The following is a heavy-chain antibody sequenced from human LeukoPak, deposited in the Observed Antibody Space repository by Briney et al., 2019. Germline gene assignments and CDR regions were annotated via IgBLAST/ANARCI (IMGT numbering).Heavy chain of an antibody. V-gene: IGHV3-74*01. J-gene: IGHJ6*04. D-gene: IGHD2-2*01. CDR3: ARDPGYCSSTSCHSYYSYGMDV. Sequence: QPGGSLRLSCAASGFTFSSCWMHWVRQAPGKGLVWVSRINSDGSSTSYADSVKGRFTISRYNAKNTLYLQMNSLRAEDTAVYYCARDPGYCSSTSCHSYYSYGMDVWGKGTTVTVSS. CDR1: GFTFSSCW. CDR2: INSDGSST.